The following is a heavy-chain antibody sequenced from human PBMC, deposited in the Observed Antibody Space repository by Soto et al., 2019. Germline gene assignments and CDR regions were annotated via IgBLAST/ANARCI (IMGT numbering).Heavy chain of an antibody. CDR1: GFIFSSYR. CDR3: AREWNPLNWFDS. J-gene: IGHJ5*01. V-gene: IGHV3-48*02. Sequence: GGSRRLSCAASGFIFSSYRMNWVRQAPGKGLEWISYISSSSSTIYYADSVKGRFTISRDNAKNSLYLQMNSLRDEDTAVYYCAREWNPLNWFDSWGQGTLVTVS. D-gene: IGHD1-1*01. CDR2: ISSSSSTI.